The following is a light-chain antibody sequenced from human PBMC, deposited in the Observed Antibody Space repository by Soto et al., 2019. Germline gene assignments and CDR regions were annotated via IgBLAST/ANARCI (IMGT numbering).Light chain of an antibody. CDR2: DVI. Sequence: QSALTQPPSASGSPGQSVPISCTGTSRDIGGYDFVSWYQQHPGKAPKLVIYDVIKRPSGVPDRFSGSKSGNTASLTVSGLQTDDEADYYCSSYGGSNNLLFGGGTKLTVL. J-gene: IGLJ2*01. CDR3: SSYGGSNNLL. V-gene: IGLV2-8*01. CDR1: SRDIGGYDF.